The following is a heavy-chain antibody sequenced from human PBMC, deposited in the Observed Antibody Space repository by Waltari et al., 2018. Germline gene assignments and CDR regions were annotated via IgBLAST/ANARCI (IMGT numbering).Heavy chain of an antibody. D-gene: IGHD2-15*01. CDR3: AREVSPLGWTVLDY. J-gene: IGHJ4*02. CDR2: INPNGGGT. V-gene: IGHV1-2*06. Sequence: QVQLVQSGAEVKKPGASVKVSCKASGYTFTGYYMHWVRQAPGQGLEWMGRINPNGGGTNYAQKFQGRVTMTRDTSISTAYMELSRLRSDDTAVYYCAREVSPLGWTVLDYWGQGTLVTVSS. CDR1: GYTFTGYY.